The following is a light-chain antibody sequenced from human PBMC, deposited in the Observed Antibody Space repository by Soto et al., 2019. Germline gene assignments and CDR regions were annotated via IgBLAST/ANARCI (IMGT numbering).Light chain of an antibody. V-gene: IGKV3-20*01. J-gene: IGKJ5*01. CDR2: GAS. CDR3: QHYGSSTPIT. Sequence: IALIQAPRTLASSPDVRTTLSFMAIQSVSRSSLAWYQQNPGQAPRLLFYGASSRATGIPDRFGGSGSGTDFTLTISRLEPEAFAVYYCQHYGSSTPITFGQGSRLEI. CDR1: QSVSRSS.